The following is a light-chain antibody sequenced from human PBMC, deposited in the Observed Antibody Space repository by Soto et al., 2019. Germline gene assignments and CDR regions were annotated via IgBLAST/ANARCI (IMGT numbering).Light chain of an antibody. V-gene: IGKV3-15*01. CDR3: QQYHDWPPWT. CDR2: DAS. CDR1: HTISKD. Sequence: MTQSPATLSLSTGEKATLSCRASHTISKDLAWYQQKPGQAPRLLIYDASTRATDIPDRFSGSGSGTEFTLTISSLKSEDFAVYYCQQYHDWPPWTFGQGTKVDIK. J-gene: IGKJ1*01.